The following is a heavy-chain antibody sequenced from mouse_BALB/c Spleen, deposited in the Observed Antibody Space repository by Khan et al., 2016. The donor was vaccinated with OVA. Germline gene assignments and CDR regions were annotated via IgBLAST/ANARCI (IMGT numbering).Heavy chain of an antibody. V-gene: IGHV1S127*01. D-gene: IGHD1-1*01. CDR1: GYTFTSFW. CDR3: ARGGYGSPFAY. J-gene: IGHJ3*01. Sequence: QIQLVQSGPELVRPGASVKMSCEASGYTFTSFWIHWVKQRPGQGLDWIGMIDPSKSETRLNQKFKDKATLNVDKSSNTAYMQLSRLTSEDSAVSYCARGGYGSPFAYWGQGTLVTVSA. CDR2: IDPSKSET.